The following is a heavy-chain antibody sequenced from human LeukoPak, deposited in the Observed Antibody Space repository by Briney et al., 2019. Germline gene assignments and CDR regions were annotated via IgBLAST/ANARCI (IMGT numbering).Heavy chain of an antibody. CDR1: GGSISSYY. CDR2: IYYSGST. Sequence: SETLSLTCTVSGGSISSYYWSWIRQPPGKGLEWIGYIYYSGSTNYNPSLKSRVTISVDTSKNQFSLKLSSVTAADTAVYYCARDNTMSGSYFAWGHGTLVTVSS. D-gene: IGHD1-26*01. V-gene: IGHV4-59*01. J-gene: IGHJ4*01. CDR3: ARDNTMSGSYFA.